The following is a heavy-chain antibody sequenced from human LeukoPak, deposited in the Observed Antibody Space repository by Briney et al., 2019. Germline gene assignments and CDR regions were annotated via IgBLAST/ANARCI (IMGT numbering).Heavy chain of an antibody. J-gene: IGHJ4*02. CDR1: GFIFSHYW. V-gene: IGHV3-7*01. Sequence: GGSLRLSCATSGFIFSHYWMSWVRQAPGKGLEWVANIKQDGSEKYYVDSVKGRFTISRDNAKNSLYLQMNSLRAEDTAVYYCARDITIFGVVIIASDYWGQGTLVTVSS. D-gene: IGHD3-3*01. CDR2: IKQDGSEK. CDR3: ARDITIFGVVIIASDY.